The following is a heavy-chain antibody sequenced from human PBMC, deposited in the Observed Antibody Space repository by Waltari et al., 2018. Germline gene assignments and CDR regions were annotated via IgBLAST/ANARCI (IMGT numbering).Heavy chain of an antibody. Sequence: QVQLVQSGAEVKKPGASVKVSCKASGYTFTGYYMHWVRQAPGQGLEWMGWINPSSGGTNYAQRFQGRVTMTRDTSSSTAYMELSRLRSDDTAVYYCARGRGELQLFDYWGQGTLVTVSS. CDR1: GYTFTGYY. CDR3: ARGRGELQLFDY. V-gene: IGHV1-2*02. CDR2: INPSSGGT. J-gene: IGHJ4*02. D-gene: IGHD1-26*01.